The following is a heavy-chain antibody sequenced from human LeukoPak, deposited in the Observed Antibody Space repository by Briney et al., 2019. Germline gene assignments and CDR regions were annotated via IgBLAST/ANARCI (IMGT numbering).Heavy chain of an antibody. CDR2: ISGSGGST. CDR3: AKDDQYKGIAAAGTVY. D-gene: IGHD6-13*01. V-gene: IGHV3-23*01. Sequence: GGSLRLSCAASGFTFSSYAMSWVRQAPGKGLEWVSAISGSGGSTYYADSVKGRFTISRDNSKNTLYLQMNSLRAEDTAVYYCAKDDQYKGIAAAGTVYWGQGTLVTVSS. J-gene: IGHJ4*02. CDR1: GFTFSSYA.